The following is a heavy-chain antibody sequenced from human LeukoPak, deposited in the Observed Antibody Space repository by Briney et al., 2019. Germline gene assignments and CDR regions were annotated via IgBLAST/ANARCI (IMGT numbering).Heavy chain of an antibody. D-gene: IGHD6-13*01. Sequence: GASVKVSCKASGYTFTGYYMHWVRQAPGQGLEWMGWINPNSGGTNYAQKFQGRVTMTRDTSISTAYMELSRLRSDDTAVYYCARDVLIAAAGRTNDYWGQGTLVTVSS. J-gene: IGHJ4*02. CDR2: INPNSGGT. CDR3: ARDVLIAAAGRTNDY. V-gene: IGHV1-2*02. CDR1: GYTFTGYY.